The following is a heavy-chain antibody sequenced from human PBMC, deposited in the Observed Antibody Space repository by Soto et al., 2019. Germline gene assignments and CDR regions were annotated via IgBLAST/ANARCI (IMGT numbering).Heavy chain of an antibody. D-gene: IGHD6-13*01. CDR3: ASGASRWYRDLFDS. CDR2: IIPYYNTL. V-gene: IGHV1-69*01. Sequence: QAQVVQSGAEVRKPGSSVKLSCKASEGTFNSYAIAWVRQAPGKGLEGMGGIIPYYNTLNYAQKFQDRVTITADDSTNTVYMELSGLRSDDTAVYFCASGASRWYRDLFDSWAQGTLVTVSS. CDR1: EGTFNSYA. J-gene: IGHJ4*02.